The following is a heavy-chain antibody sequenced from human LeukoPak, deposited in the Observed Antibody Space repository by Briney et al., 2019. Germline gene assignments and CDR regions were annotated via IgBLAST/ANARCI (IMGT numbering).Heavy chain of an antibody. J-gene: IGHJ4*02. CDR3: ARDSDCSSTSCYPPIDY. D-gene: IGHD2-2*01. CDR1: GFTFSTYW. V-gene: IGHV3-7*01. Sequence: GGSLRLSCTASGFTFSTYWMSWVRQAPGKGLEWVANTREDGSEKYYVDSVKGRFTISRDNAKNSLYLQMNSLRAEDTAVYYCARDSDCSSTSCYPPIDYWGQGTLVTVSS. CDR2: TREDGSEK.